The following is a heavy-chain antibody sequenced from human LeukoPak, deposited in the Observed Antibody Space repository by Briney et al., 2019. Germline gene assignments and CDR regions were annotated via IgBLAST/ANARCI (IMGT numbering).Heavy chain of an antibody. CDR2: ISGSVGST. V-gene: IGHV3-23*01. Sequence: PGGPLRLSCAASGFTFSSYAMSWVRQAPGKGLEWVSAISGSVGSTYYADSVKGRFTISRDNSKNTLYLQMNSLRAEDTAVYYCAKELGSGSCMDVWGQGTTVTVSS. CDR3: AKELGSGSCMDV. J-gene: IGHJ6*02. D-gene: IGHD3-10*01. CDR1: GFTFSSYA.